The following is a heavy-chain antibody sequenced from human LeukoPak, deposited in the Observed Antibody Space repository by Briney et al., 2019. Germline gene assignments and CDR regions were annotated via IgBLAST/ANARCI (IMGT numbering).Heavy chain of an antibody. V-gene: IGHV1-69*04. D-gene: IGHD1-20*01. J-gene: IGHJ4*02. CDR2: IIPIFGIA. CDR1: GGTFSSYA. CDR3: ARARITGGHFDY. Sequence: SVKVSCKASGGTFSSYAISWVRQAPGQGLEWMGRIIPIFGIANYAQKFQGRVTITADKSTSTAYMELSSLRSEDTAVYYCARARITGGHFDYWGERTLVTVSS.